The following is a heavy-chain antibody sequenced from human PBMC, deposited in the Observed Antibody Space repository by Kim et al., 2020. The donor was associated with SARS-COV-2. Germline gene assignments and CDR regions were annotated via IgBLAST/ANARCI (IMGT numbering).Heavy chain of an antibody. J-gene: IGHJ6*02. D-gene: IGHD4-17*01. V-gene: IGHV3-30*18. CDR2: ISYDGSNK. Sequence: GGSLRLSCAASGFTFSNYAMHWVRQAPGKGLEWVAVISYDGSNKFYADSVKGRFTISRDNSKNTLFLQMNSLRPEDTAVYYCAKADGDYYYYGMDVWGPGATVTVSS. CDR3: AKADGDYYYYGMDV. CDR1: GFTFSNYA.